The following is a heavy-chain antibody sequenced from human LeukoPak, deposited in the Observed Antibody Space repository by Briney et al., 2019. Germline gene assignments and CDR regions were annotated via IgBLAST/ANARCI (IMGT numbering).Heavy chain of an antibody. V-gene: IGHV4-59*08. CDR3: AGTSSSGLVGGYYFDY. D-gene: IGHD6-19*01. J-gene: IGHJ4*02. Sequence: PSETLSLTYTVSGGSISSYYWSWIRQPPGKGLEWIGYIYYSGSTNYNPSLKSRVTISVDTSKNQFSLKLSSVTAADTAVYYCAGTSSSGLVGGYYFDYWGQGTLVTVPS. CDR2: IYYSGST. CDR1: GGSISSYY.